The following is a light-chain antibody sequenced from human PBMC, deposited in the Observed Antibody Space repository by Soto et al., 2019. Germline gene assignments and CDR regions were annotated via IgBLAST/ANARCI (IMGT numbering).Light chain of an antibody. J-gene: IGLJ2*01. CDR1: SSDVGAYKY. CDR2: EVS. V-gene: IGLV2-8*01. CDR3: FSYTGSNNLLV. Sequence: QSALTQPPSASGSPGQSVTISCTGTSSDVGAYKYVSWYQQHPGKAPKLMIYEVSMRPSGVPDRFSGSKSGNTASLTVSGLQAEDEADYYCFSYTGSNNLLVFGGGTQLTV.